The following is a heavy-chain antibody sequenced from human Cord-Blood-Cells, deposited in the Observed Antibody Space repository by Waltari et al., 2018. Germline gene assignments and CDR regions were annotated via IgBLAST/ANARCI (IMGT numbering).Heavy chain of an antibody. D-gene: IGHD1-1*01. CDR2: IYYSGST. J-gene: IGHJ3*02. CDR1: GGSISSSSYY. V-gene: IGHV4-39*01. CDR3: ARHTTGDDAFDI. Sequence: QLQLQESGPGLVKPSETLSLTCTVSGGSISSSSYYWGWIRQPPGKGLEWIGSIYYSGSTYYNPSLKSRVTISVDTSKNQFSLKLSSVTAADTAVYYCARHTTGDDAFDIWGQGTMVTVSS.